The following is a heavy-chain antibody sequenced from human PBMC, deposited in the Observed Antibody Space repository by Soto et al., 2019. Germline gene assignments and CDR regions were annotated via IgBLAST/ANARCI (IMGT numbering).Heavy chain of an antibody. D-gene: IGHD6-13*01. CDR3: AHSGWYEYFQH. Sequence: LSLTCTVSGGSISSYYWSWIRQPPGKGLEWIGYIYYSGSTNYNPSLKSRVTISVDTSRNQFSLELRSVTAADTAVYYCAHSGWYEYFQHWGQGALVTVSS. CDR2: IYYSGST. V-gene: IGHV4-59*01. J-gene: IGHJ1*01. CDR1: GGSISSYY.